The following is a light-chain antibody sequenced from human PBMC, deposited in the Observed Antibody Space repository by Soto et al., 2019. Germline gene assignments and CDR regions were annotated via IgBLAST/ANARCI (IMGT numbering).Light chain of an antibody. J-gene: IGKJ4*01. CDR3: QEYYSTPLT. CDR2: WAS. V-gene: IGKV4-1*01. CDR1: QSVLYSSTNKNY. Sequence: DIVMTQSPDSLAVSLGERATINCKSSQSVLYSSTNKNYLAWYQQKSGQPPKLLIYWASVRESGVPERFSGSGSGTDFTLTISSLQAEDVAVYYCQEYYSTPLTFGGGTKVEIK.